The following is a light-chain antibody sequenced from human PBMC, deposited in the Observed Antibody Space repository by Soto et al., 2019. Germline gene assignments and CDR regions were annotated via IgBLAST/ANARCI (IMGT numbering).Light chain of an antibody. J-gene: IGLJ2*01. CDR2: EVT. V-gene: IGLV2-8*01. CDR3: TSYAGSSSHVV. Sequence: QSVLTQPPSASGSPGQSVTISCTGTSSDVGAYKYVSWYQQYPGKAPKLMIYEVTKRPSGVPDRFSGSKSGNTASLTVSGLQAEDEADYYCTSYAGSSSHVVFGGGTQLTVL. CDR1: SSDVGAYKY.